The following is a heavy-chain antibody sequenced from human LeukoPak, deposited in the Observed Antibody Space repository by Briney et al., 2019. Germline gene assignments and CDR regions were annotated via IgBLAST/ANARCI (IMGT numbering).Heavy chain of an antibody. CDR3: ARGLVGYCSSTSCFDAPSYFDY. Sequence: SSETLSLTCAVYGGSFSDYYWSWIRQPPGKGLEWIGEINHSGRTNYNPSLKSRVTISVDTSKNQFSLKLSSVTAADTAVYYCARGLVGYCSSTSCFDAPSYFDYWGQGTLVTVSS. CDR1: GGSFSDYY. CDR2: INHSGRT. J-gene: IGHJ4*02. V-gene: IGHV4-34*01. D-gene: IGHD2-2*03.